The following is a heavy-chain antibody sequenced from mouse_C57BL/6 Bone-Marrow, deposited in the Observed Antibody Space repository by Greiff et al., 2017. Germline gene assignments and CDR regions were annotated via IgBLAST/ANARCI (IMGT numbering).Heavy chain of an antibody. CDR1: GYTFTDYY. Sequence: VQLQQSGPELVKPGASVKISCKASGYTFTDYYMNWVKQSHGKSLEWIGDINPNNGGTSYNQKFKGKATLTVDKSSSTAYMELCSLTSEDSAVYYCARHYYGSDAYWGQGTLVTVSA. CDR3: ARHYYGSDAY. J-gene: IGHJ3*01. V-gene: IGHV1-26*01. D-gene: IGHD1-1*01. CDR2: INPNNGGT.